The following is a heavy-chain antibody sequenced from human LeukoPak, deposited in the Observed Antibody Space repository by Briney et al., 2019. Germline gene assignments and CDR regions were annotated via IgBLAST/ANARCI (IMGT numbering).Heavy chain of an antibody. V-gene: IGHV3-30*03. CDR3: ADFGSGSHCFDY. Sequence: GGSLRLSCAASGFTFSSYGMHWVRQAPGKGLEWVAVISYDGSNKYYADSVKGRFTISRDNSKNTLYLQMDSLRAEDTAVYYCADFGSGSHCFDYWGQGTLVTVSS. J-gene: IGHJ4*02. D-gene: IGHD3-10*01. CDR2: ISYDGSNK. CDR1: GFTFSSYG.